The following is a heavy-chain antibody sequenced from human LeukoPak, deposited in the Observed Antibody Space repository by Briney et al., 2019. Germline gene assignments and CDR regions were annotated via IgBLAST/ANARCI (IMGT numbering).Heavy chain of an antibody. CDR2: IYYSGST. V-gene: IGHV4-59*12. J-gene: IGHJ5*02. CDR1: GGSISNKY. D-gene: IGHD2-2*03. CDR3: ARVTPPLDIAS. Sequence: SETLSLTCTVSGGSISNKYWSWIRQPPGKGLEWIGYIYYSGSTYYNPSLKSRVTISVDTSKNQFPLKLSSVTAADTAVYYCARVTPPLDIASWGQGTLVTVSS.